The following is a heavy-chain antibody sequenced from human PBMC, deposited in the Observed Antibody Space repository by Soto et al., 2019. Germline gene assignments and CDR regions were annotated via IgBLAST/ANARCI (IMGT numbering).Heavy chain of an antibody. D-gene: IGHD6-6*01. CDR2: ISGDGGTR. V-gene: IGHV3-23*01. CDR1: GFTFSSYA. J-gene: IGHJ4*02. Sequence: GGSLRLSCAASGFTFSSYAMSWVRQAPGMGLEWVSVISGDGGTRDYADAVKGRFTISRDSSGNTLYLRMNSLRADDTAVYYCAKRNVDSSSSDSRAVQYWGQGNLVTVSS. CDR3: AKRNVDSSSSDSRAVQY.